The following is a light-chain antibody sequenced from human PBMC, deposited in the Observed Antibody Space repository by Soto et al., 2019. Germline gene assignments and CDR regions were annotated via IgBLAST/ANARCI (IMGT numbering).Light chain of an antibody. CDR1: SSDVGGYKY. CDR3: SSYTSSSTPVV. CDR2: EVS. Sequence: QSALTQPASVSGSPGQSITISCTGTSSDVGGYKYVAWYQQLPGKAPKLMIYEVSNRPSGVSNRFSGSKSGNTASLTISGLQAEDEADYYCSSYTSSSTPVVFGGGTQLTVL. V-gene: IGLV2-14*01. J-gene: IGLJ2*01.